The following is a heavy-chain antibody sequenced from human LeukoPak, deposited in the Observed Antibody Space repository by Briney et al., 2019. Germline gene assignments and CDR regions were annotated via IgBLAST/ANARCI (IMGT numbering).Heavy chain of an antibody. J-gene: IGHJ6*03. Sequence: SETLSLTCTVSGGSISSYYWSWIRQPPGKGLEWIGYIYYSGSTNYNPSLKSRVTISVDTSKNQFSLKLSSVTAADTAVYYCARDRGFLYYYGSGSYYNRGVIVYYYMDVWGKGTTVTVSS. D-gene: IGHD3-10*01. CDR2: IYYSGST. CDR1: GGSISSYY. V-gene: IGHV4-59*01. CDR3: ARDRGFLYYYGSGSYYNRGVIVYYYMDV.